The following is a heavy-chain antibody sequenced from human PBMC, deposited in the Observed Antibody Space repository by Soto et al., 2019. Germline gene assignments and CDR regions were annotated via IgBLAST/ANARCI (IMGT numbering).Heavy chain of an antibody. Sequence: SETLSLTCTVSGGSISSYYWSWIRQLPGKGLEWIGYIYYSGITNYNPSLKSRVTISVDTSKNQFSLKLSSVTAADTAVYYCARDGSFTMVRGVYGMDVWGQGTTVTVSS. D-gene: IGHD3-10*01. CDR1: GGSISSYY. J-gene: IGHJ6*02. CDR2: IYYSGIT. V-gene: IGHV4-59*01. CDR3: ARDGSFTMVRGVYGMDV.